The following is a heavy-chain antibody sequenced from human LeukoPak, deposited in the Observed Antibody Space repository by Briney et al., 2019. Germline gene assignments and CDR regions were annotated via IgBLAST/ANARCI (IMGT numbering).Heavy chain of an antibody. Sequence: GGSLRLSCAAPGFTFSSYSMNWVRQAPGKGLEWVSSISSSSSYIYYADSVKGRFTISRDNAKNSLYLQMNSLRAEDTAVYYCANHYCSSTSCYTDWFDPWGQGTLVTVSS. CDR2: ISSSSSYI. D-gene: IGHD2-2*02. CDR1: GFTFSSYS. CDR3: ANHYCSSTSCYTDWFDP. V-gene: IGHV3-21*01. J-gene: IGHJ5*02.